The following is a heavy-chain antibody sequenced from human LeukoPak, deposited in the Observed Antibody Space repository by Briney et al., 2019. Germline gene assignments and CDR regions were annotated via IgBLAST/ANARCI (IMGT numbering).Heavy chain of an antibody. CDR1: GFTFSIYA. J-gene: IGHJ6*02. Sequence: GGSLRLSCAASGFTFSIYAMSWVRQAPGKGLEWVSAIGDTTYYADSVKGRFTISRDNSKNTLYLQMNSLRAEDTAVYYCARDLISYSSSSGYYYYYGMDVWGQGTTVTVSS. V-gene: IGHV3-23*01. CDR2: IGDTT. CDR3: ARDLISYSSSSGYYYYYGMDV. D-gene: IGHD6-6*01.